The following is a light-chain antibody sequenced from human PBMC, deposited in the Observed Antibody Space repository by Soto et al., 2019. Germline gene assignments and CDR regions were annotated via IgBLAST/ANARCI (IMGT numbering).Light chain of an antibody. V-gene: IGKV3-11*01. CDR1: QSVSSY. J-gene: IGKJ4*01. Sequence: EIVLTQSPATLSLSPGERATLSCRASQSVSSYLAWYQQKPGQAPRLLIYDASNRATGIPARFSGSGSGTDFTLTISSLEPDDFALYYCQQRSNWPPLTFGGGPKVQIK. CDR3: QQRSNWPPLT. CDR2: DAS.